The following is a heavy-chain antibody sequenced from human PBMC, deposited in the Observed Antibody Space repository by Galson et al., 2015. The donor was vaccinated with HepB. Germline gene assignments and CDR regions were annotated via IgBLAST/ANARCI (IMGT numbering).Heavy chain of an antibody. CDR2: IGTAGDT. D-gene: IGHD6-19*01. CDR1: GFTFSSYD. V-gene: IGHV3-13*01. J-gene: IGHJ6*02. CDR3: ARGPIAVAGTVHYYGMDV. Sequence: SLRLSCAASGFTFSSYDVHWVRQATGKGLEWVSAIGTAGDTYYPGSVKGRFTISRENAKNSLYLQMNSLRAGDTAVYYCARGPIAVAGTVHYYGMDVWGQGTTVTVS.